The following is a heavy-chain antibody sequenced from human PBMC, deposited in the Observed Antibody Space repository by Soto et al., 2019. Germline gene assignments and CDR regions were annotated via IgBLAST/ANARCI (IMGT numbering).Heavy chain of an antibody. D-gene: IGHD2-15*01. CDR1: DGKIGGYG. CDR2: IYYSGST. CDR3: ARGATHPLRYCSGGSCPHFDY. J-gene: IGHJ4*02. Sequence: SELMRLSKSVLDGKIGGYGGSWIRKHKGKGLEWIGYIYYSGSTNYNPSLKSRVTISVDTSKNQFSLKLSSVTAADTAVYYCARGATHPLRYCSGGSCPHFDYWGQGTLVTVSS. V-gene: IGHV4-59*01.